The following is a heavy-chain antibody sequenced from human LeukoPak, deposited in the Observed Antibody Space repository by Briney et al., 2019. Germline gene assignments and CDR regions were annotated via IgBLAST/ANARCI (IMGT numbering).Heavy chain of an antibody. CDR1: AFTFSTYS. CDR3: ARGGVSGSDSGILEHDY. Sequence: GGSLRLSCAASAFTFSTYSMNWVRQAPGKGLERVSSISSGSSYKYYADSVKGRFTIFRDNAKNSLYLQMNSLRAEDTAVYYCARGGVSGSDSGILEHDYWGQGTLVTVSS. V-gene: IGHV3-21*01. CDR2: ISSGSSYK. D-gene: IGHD1/OR15-1a*01. J-gene: IGHJ4*02.